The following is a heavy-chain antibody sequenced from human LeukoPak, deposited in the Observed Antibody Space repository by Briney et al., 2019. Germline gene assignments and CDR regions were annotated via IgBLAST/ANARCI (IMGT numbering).Heavy chain of an antibody. V-gene: IGHV3-23*01. D-gene: IGHD6-19*01. CDR2: ISGSGGDT. CDR1: GFTFRSYA. Sequence: GGSLRLSCAASGFTFRSYAIYWVRQAPGKGLEWVSGISGSGGDTYFADSVKGRFTISRDNSKNTVFLQMDSLRAEDTAVYYCAKTTAGYSSGRYPGWPIDFWGQGTLVTVSS. CDR3: AKTTAGYSSGRYPGWPIDF. J-gene: IGHJ4*02.